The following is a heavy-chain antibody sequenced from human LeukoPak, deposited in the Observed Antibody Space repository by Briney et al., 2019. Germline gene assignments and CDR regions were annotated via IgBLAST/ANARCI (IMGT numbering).Heavy chain of an antibody. CDR1: GGSFSGFY. Sequence: SETLSLTCAVYGGSFSGFYWSWIRQPPGKGLEWIGEIIHSGSANYNPSLKSRVTVSIDTSNSQFSLKMTSVTAADTAVYYCARQFYYDASGHNWFDPWGQGTLVTVSS. V-gene: IGHV4-34*12. CDR2: IIHSGSA. CDR3: ARQFYYDASGHNWFDP. J-gene: IGHJ5*02. D-gene: IGHD3-22*01.